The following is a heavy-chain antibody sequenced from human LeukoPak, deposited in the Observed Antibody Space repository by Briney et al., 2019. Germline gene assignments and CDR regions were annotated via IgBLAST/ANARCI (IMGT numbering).Heavy chain of an antibody. CDR1: GFIFSSYG. CDR2: ISYEGSNT. V-gene: IGHV3-30*03. J-gene: IGHJ4*02. Sequence: GGSLRLSCAAPGFIFSSYGMHLVRQAPGKGLEWVAVISYEGSNTYYAGCVKGRFTISKDNSRNTLYLQMNSLRAEDTAVCHGAAAVPFDYWGQGTLVTVSS. CDR3: AAAVPFDY. D-gene: IGHD2-2*01.